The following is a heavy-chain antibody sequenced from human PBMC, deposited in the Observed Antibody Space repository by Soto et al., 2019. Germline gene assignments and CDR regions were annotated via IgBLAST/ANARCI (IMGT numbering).Heavy chain of an antibody. CDR2: MKEDGSEK. CDR3: ARGLYTDY. J-gene: IGHJ4*02. D-gene: IGHD3-16*01. V-gene: IGHV3-7*01. CDR1: GFNFSRSW. Sequence: PGGSLRLSCEASGFNFSRSWMSWVRQAPGKGLEWVANMKEDGSEKYYADSVRGRFTISRDNAKNSVHLQMNSLRVEDTAVYHCARGLYTDYWGQGALVTVSS.